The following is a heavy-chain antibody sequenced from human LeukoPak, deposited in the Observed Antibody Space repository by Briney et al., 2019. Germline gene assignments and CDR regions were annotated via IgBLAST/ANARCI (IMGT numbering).Heavy chain of an antibody. CDR2: IYYSGST. CDR1: GGSISSYY. Sequence: PSETLSLTCTVSGGSISSYYWSWIRQPPGKGLEWIGYIYYSGSTNYNPSLKSRVTISVDTSKNQFSLKLSSVTAADTAVYYCARGSGSYYFRFDPWGQGTLVTASS. J-gene: IGHJ5*02. CDR3: ARGSGSYYFRFDP. V-gene: IGHV4-59*01. D-gene: IGHD1-26*01.